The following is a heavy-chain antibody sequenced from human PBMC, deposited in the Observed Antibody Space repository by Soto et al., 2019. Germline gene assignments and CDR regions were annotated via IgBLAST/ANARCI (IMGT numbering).Heavy chain of an antibody. CDR1: GFTFRNYP. J-gene: IGHJ4*02. CDR3: ARRV. Sequence: EVQVLESGGGLVQPGGSLRLSCATSGFTFRNYPMNWVRQAPGKGLEWVSGISAGGDSTYYADSVKGRFTIVRDNSKNAVYLQMNSLRAEDTAVYYCARRVWGQGTLVTVSS. V-gene: IGHV3-23*01. CDR2: ISAGGDST.